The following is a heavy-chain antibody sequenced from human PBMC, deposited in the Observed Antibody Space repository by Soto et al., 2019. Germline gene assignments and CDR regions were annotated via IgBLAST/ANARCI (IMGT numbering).Heavy chain of an antibody. Sequence: GGSLRLSCAASVFTFSSYGMHWVRQAPGKGLEWVAVIWYDGSNKYYADSVKGRFTISRDNSKNTLYLQMNSLRAEDTAVYYCARVVVSGSYYFDYWGQGTLVTVSS. CDR3: ARVVVSGSYYFDY. V-gene: IGHV3-33*01. CDR1: VFTFSSYG. D-gene: IGHD1-26*01. CDR2: IWYDGSNK. J-gene: IGHJ4*02.